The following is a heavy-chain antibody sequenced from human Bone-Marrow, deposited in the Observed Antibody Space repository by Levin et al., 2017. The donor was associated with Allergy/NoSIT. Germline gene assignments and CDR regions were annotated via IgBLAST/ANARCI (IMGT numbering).Heavy chain of an antibody. CDR2: IFNSSYT. CDR1: GFIFSDYY. D-gene: IGHD2-21*02. CDR3: ARGLIDQ. V-gene: IGHV3-11*06. Sequence: GGSLRLSCAASGFIFSDYYISWLRQAPGKGLEWVSYIFNSSYTNYAESVRGRFTISRDNAKNSVYLDMNSLRVEDTAIYYCARGLIDQWGQGTLVTVSS. J-gene: IGHJ5*02.